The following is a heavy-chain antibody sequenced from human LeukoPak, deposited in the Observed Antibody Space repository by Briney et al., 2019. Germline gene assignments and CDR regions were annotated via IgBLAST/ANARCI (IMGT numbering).Heavy chain of an antibody. J-gene: IGHJ6*02. CDR2: ISPEGSGT. V-gene: IGHV3-74*01. Sequence: PGGSLRLSCAASGFSLSGYWMHWVRQAPGKGPVWVSRISPEGSGTTYADSVKGRFTISRDNSKNTLYLQMNSLRDEDAVVYHCTRVQAGRSGLMDVWGRGTTVTVSS. CDR3: TRVQAGRSGLMDV. CDR1: GFSLSGYW. D-gene: IGHD2-8*02.